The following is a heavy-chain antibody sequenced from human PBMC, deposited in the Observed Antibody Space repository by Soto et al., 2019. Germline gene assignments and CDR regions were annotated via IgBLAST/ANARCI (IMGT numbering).Heavy chain of an antibody. CDR2: ISSSSSYI. Sequence: EVQLVESGGGLVKPGGSLRLSCAASGFTFSSYSMNWVRQAPGKGLEWVSSISSSSSYIYYTDSVKGRFTISRDNAKYSLYLQMNSLRAEDTAVYYCARVIDDSSGYYFPLYYYYYGMDVWGQGTTVTVSS. J-gene: IGHJ6*02. CDR1: GFTFSSYS. V-gene: IGHV3-21*01. D-gene: IGHD3-22*01. CDR3: ARVIDDSSGYYFPLYYYYYGMDV.